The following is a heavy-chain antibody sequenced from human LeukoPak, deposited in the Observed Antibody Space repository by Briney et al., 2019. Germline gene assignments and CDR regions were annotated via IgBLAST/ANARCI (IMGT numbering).Heavy chain of an antibody. Sequence: PSETLSLTCTVSGGSISSYYWSWIRQSPGKGLEWIGEINHSGSTNYNPSLKSRVTISVDTSKNQFSLKLSSVTAADTAVYYCARDSYYYYYMDVWGKGTTVTISS. V-gene: IGHV4-59*12. J-gene: IGHJ6*03. CDR2: INHSGST. CDR3: ARDSYYYYYMDV. CDR1: GGSISSYY.